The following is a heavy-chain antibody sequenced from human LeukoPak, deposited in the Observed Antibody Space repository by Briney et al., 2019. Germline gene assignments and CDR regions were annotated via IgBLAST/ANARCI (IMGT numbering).Heavy chain of an antibody. CDR3: ARARPDNYYYYMDV. CDR1: GGSISSHY. Sequence: SETLSLTCTVSGGSISSHYWSWIRQPPGKGLEWIGYIYYSGSTNYNPSLKSRVTISVDTSKNQFSLKLSSVTAADTAVYYCARARPDNYYYYMDVWGQGTLVTVSS. V-gene: IGHV4-59*11. CDR2: IYYSGST. J-gene: IGHJ6*03.